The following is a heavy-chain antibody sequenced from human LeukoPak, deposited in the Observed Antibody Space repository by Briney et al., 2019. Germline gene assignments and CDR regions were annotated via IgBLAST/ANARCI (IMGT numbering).Heavy chain of an antibody. V-gene: IGHV4-39*01. CDR3: ARHGIAVAAHFDY. J-gene: IGHJ4*02. D-gene: IGHD6-19*01. CDR2: IYYSGST. CDR1: GGSISSSSYY. Sequence: SETLSLTCTVSGGSISSSSYYWGWIRQPPGKGLEWIGSIYYSGSTYYNPSLKSRVTISVDTSKNQFSLKLSSVTAAGTAVYYCARHGIAVAAHFDYWGQGTLVTVSS.